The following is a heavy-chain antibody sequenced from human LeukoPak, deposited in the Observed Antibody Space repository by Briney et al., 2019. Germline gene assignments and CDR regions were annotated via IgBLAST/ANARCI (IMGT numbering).Heavy chain of an antibody. Sequence: PGGSLRLSCAASGFTFSSYGMHWVRQAPGKGLEWVAFIRYDGSNKYYADSVKGRFTISRDNAKNSLYLQMNSLRAEDTALYYCAREEGRSYFWSGYPDYWGQGTLVTVSS. D-gene: IGHD3-3*01. CDR2: IRYDGSNK. CDR1: GFTFSSYG. V-gene: IGHV3-30*02. J-gene: IGHJ4*02. CDR3: AREEGRSYFWSGYPDY.